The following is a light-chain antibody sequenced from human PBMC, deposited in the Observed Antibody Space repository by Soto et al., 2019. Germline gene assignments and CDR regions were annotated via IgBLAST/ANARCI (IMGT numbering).Light chain of an antibody. CDR3: QQYYSSPRT. Sequence: DIVMTQSPDSLAVSLGERSTINCKSSQSVLYSSNNKNYLAWYQQKPGQPPKLLIYWASTRESGVPDLFSGSGSGTDFTLTISNLQAEDVAVYYCQQYYSSPRTFGQGTKLEIK. CDR1: QSVLYSSNNKNY. V-gene: IGKV4-1*01. CDR2: WAS. J-gene: IGKJ2*01.